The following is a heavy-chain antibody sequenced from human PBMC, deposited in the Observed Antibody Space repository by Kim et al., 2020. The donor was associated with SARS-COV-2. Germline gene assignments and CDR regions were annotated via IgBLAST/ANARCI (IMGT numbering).Heavy chain of an antibody. CDR1: GGSISSGDYY. Sequence: SETLSLTCTVSGGSISSGDYYWSWIRQPPGKGLEWIGYIYYSGSTYYNPSLKSRVTISVDTSKNQFSLKLSSVTAADTAVYYCARDSFTYYYGSKFFDPWFDPWGQGTLVTVSS. D-gene: IGHD3-10*01. CDR2: IYYSGST. J-gene: IGHJ5*02. CDR3: ARDSFTYYYGSKFFDPWFDP. V-gene: IGHV4-30-4*01.